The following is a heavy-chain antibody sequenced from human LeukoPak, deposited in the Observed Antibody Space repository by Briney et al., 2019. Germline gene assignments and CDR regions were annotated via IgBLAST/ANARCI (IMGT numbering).Heavy chain of an antibody. V-gene: IGHV4-34*01. Sequence: SETLSLTCAVYGGSFSGYYWSWIRQPPGKGLEWIGEINHSGSTNYNPSLKSRVTISVDTSKNQFSLKLSSVTAADTAVYYCARRLSLDYWGQGTLVTVSS. CDR3: ARRLSLDY. CDR2: INHSGST. D-gene: IGHD2/OR15-2a*01. J-gene: IGHJ4*02. CDR1: GGSFSGYY.